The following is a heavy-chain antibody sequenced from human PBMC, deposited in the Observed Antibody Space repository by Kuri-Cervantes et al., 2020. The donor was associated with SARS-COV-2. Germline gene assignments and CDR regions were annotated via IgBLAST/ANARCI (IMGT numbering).Heavy chain of an antibody. D-gene: IGHD5-18*01. CDR3: ARGRGYFGAFDI. CDR2: ISGSGGST. J-gene: IGHJ3*02. V-gene: IGHV3-23*01. Sequence: GGSLRLSCAASGFTFSSYAMSWVRQAPGKGLEWVSAISGSGGSTYYADSVKGRFTISRDNSKNTLYLQMNSLRAEDTAVYYCARGRGYFGAFDIWGQGTMVTVSS. CDR1: GFTFSSYA.